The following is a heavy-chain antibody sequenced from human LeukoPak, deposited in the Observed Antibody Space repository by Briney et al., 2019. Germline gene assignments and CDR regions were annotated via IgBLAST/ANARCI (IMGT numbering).Heavy chain of an antibody. Sequence: PGGSLRLSCAASGFTVSSKYMSWVRQAPGKGLEWVSVIYSGSTTFYADSVKGRFSISRDKSKNTLYLQMNSLRAEDTAVYYCARLRGYCSSNSCYPLGYWGQGTLVTVSS. CDR2: IYSGSTT. CDR3: ARLRGYCSSNSCYPLGY. V-gene: IGHV3-53*01. J-gene: IGHJ4*02. D-gene: IGHD2-2*01. CDR1: GFTVSSKY.